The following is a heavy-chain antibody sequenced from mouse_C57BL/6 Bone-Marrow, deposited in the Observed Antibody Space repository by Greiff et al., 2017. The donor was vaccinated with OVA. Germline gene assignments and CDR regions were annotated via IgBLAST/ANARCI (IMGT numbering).Heavy chain of an antibody. V-gene: IGHV7-3*01. CDR3: ARPSYYYGSSQEFAY. Sequence: EVKLQESGGGLVQPGGSLSLSCAASGFTFTDYYMSWVRQPPGKALEWLGFIRNKANGYTTEYSASVKGRFTISRDNSQSILYLQMNALRAEDSATYYCARPSYYYGSSQEFAYWGQGTLVTVSA. CDR1: GFTFTDYY. D-gene: IGHD1-1*01. J-gene: IGHJ3*01. CDR2: IRNKANGYTT.